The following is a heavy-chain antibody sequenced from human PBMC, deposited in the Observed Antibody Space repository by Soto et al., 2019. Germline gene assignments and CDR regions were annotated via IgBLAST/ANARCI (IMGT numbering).Heavy chain of an antibody. CDR2: IYYSGTT. CDR3: ARSISVAMDF. J-gene: IGHJ4*02. V-gene: IGHV4-39*01. Sequence: QLQLQESGPGLVKPSETLSLTCTVSGGSISSSSYHWGWIRQPPGKGLEWIGSIYYSGTTYYTPSLKSRGTISVDTSKNQFSLKLSSVTAADTAVYYCARSISVAMDFWGQGSLVTVSS. CDR1: GGSISSSSYH. D-gene: IGHD6-19*01.